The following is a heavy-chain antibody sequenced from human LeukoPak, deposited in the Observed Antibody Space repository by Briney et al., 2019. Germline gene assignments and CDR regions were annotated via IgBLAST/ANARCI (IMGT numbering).Heavy chain of an antibody. D-gene: IGHD1-26*01. Sequence: GASVKVSCKASGYTFTSYGISWVRQAPGQGLEWMGWISAYNGNTNYAQKLQGGVTMTTDTSTSTAYMELRSLRSDDTAVYYCARDSGSGSYSGYNWFDPWGQGTLVTVSS. J-gene: IGHJ5*02. CDR2: ISAYNGNT. CDR3: ARDSGSGSYSGYNWFDP. V-gene: IGHV1-18*01. CDR1: GYTFTSYG.